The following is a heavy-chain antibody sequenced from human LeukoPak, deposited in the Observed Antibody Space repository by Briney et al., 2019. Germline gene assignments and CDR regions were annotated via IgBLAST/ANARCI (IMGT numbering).Heavy chain of an antibody. Sequence: PGGSLRLSCAASGFTFSSYEMNWVRQAPGKGLEWVAYISSSGSTRYYADSAKGRFTISRDNAKNSLYLQMNSLRAEDTAVYYCARGPLPRYFDSSGYFNYWGQGTLVTVSS. CDR1: GFTFSSYE. V-gene: IGHV3-48*03. CDR2: ISSSGSTR. J-gene: IGHJ4*02. D-gene: IGHD3-22*01. CDR3: ARGPLPRYFDSSGYFNY.